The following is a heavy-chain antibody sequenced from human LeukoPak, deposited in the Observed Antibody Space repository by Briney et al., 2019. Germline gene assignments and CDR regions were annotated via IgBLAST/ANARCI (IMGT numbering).Heavy chain of an antibody. D-gene: IGHD1-26*01. V-gene: IGHV4-4*07. CDR1: GVSITNYY. CDR2: MYISGST. J-gene: IGHJ4*02. Sequence: SETLSLTCTVSGVSITNYYWAWIRQPAGKGLEWIGRMYISGSTNYNPSLKSRVTISIDKTKNQFSLKLRSVTAADTAVYYCARDYLVGAPLDYWGQGTLVTVSS. CDR3: ARDYLVGAPLDY.